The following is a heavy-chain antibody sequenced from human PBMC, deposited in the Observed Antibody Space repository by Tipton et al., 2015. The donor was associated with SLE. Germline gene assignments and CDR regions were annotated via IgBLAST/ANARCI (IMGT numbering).Heavy chain of an antibody. D-gene: IGHD2-15*01. J-gene: IGHJ4*02. V-gene: IGHV4-59*08. Sequence: TLSLTCTVSGGSISSYYWSWIRQPPGKGLEWIGYIYYSGSTNYNPSLKSRVTISVDTSKNQFSLKLSSATAADTAVYYCARGRRCSGGSCYPPFDYWGQGTLVTVSS. CDR1: GGSISSYY. CDR3: ARGRRCSGGSCYPPFDY. CDR2: IYYSGST.